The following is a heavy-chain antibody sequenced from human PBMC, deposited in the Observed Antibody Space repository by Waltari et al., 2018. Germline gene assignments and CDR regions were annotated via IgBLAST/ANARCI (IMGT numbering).Heavy chain of an antibody. J-gene: IGHJ6*02. CDR2: ISAYNGNT. Sequence: QVQLVQSGAEVKKPGASVKVSCKASGYTFTSYGISWVRQAPGQGLEWMGWISAYNGNTNYAQKLQGRVTMTTDTSTSTAYMELRSLRSDDTAVYYCARDIGYDFWSGRGTYYYYGMDVWGQGTTVTVSS. CDR3: ARDIGYDFWSGRGTYYYYGMDV. V-gene: IGHV1-18*01. D-gene: IGHD3-3*01. CDR1: GYTFTSYG.